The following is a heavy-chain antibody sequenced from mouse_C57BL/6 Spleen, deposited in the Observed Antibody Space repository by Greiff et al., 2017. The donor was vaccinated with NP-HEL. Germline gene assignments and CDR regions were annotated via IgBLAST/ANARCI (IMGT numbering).Heavy chain of an antibody. Sequence: QVQLQQSGAELVKPGASVKISCKASGYAFSSYWMNWVKQRPGKGLEWIGQIYPGDGDTNYNGKFKGKATLTADKSSSTAYRQLSSRTSEDSAVYFCAREGVITTIDWYFDVWGTGTTVTVSS. CDR1: GYAFSSYW. CDR3: AREGVITTIDWYFDV. J-gene: IGHJ1*03. V-gene: IGHV1-80*01. CDR2: IYPGDGDT. D-gene: IGHD1-1*01.